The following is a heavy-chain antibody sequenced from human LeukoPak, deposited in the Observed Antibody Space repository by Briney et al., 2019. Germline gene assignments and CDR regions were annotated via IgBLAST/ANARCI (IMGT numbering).Heavy chain of an antibody. CDR3: ARRYYDFWSGYSPIDY. Sequence: PSETLSLTCTVSGGSISSYYWSWIRQPPGKGLEWIGYIHYSGSTNYNPSLKSRVTISVDTSKNQFSLKLSSVTAADTAVYYCARRYYDFWSGYSPIDYWGQGTLVTVSS. CDR2: IHYSGST. V-gene: IGHV4-59*08. D-gene: IGHD3-3*01. J-gene: IGHJ4*02. CDR1: GGSISSYY.